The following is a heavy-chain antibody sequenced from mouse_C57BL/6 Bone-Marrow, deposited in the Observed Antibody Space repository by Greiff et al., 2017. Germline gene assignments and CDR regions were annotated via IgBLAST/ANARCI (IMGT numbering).Heavy chain of an antibody. CDR1: GYTFTGYW. CDR2: ILPGSGCT. D-gene: IGHD4-1*02. CDR3: ASNNFDFDY. Sequence: VQLQESGAELMKPGASVKLSCKATGYTFTGYWIEWVKQRPGHGLEWIGEILPGSGCTNYNEQFKGKATFTADTSSNTAYMQLSCLTTEDSALFFYASNNFDFDYWGQGTTLTVAS. V-gene: IGHV1-9*01. J-gene: IGHJ2*01.